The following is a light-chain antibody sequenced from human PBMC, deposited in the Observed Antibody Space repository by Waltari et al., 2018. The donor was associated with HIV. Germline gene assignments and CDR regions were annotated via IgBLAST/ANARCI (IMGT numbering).Light chain of an antibody. J-gene: IGLJ3*02. Sequence: QSALTQPPSASGSPAQAVTISCTGTSSDVGGYNYVPWYQQPPGKAPKYMIYEVIKRPSGVPDRFSGSKSGNTASLTVSGLQAEDEADYYCSSYAGSNWVFGGGTKLTVL. CDR2: EVI. V-gene: IGLV2-8*01. CDR1: SSDVGGYNY. CDR3: SSYAGSNWV.